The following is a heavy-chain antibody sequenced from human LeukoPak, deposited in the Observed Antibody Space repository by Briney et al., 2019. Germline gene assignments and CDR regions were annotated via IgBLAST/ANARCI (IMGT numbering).Heavy chain of an antibody. V-gene: IGHV3-30*04. D-gene: IGHD6-13*01. CDR1: GFTFSSYA. CDR2: ISYDGSNK. CDR3: ARDSDSYSSSWYFYYYYGMDV. J-gene: IGHJ6*04. Sequence: PGRSLRLSCAASGFTFSSYAMHWVRQAPGKGLEWVAVISYDGSNKYYADSVKGRFTISRDNPKNTLYLQMNSLRAEDTAVYYCARDSDSYSSSWYFYYYYGMDVWGKGTTVTVSS.